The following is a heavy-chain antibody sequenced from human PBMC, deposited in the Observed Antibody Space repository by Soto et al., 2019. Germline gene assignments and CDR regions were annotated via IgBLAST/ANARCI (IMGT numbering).Heavy chain of an antibody. CDR3: ARDDATYCGGDCYRYFYYGMDV. CDR2: IIPIFPTA. D-gene: IGHD2-21*02. J-gene: IGHJ6*02. CDR1: GGTFSNHA. V-gene: IGHV1-69*13. Sequence: SVKVSFKASGGTFSNHAISWVRQATGQGLEWVGGIIPIFPTADYAQRFQGRVTITADDSTTTVYMELSGLRSEDTAMYYCARDDATYCGGDCYRYFYYGMDVWGQGTTVTVSS.